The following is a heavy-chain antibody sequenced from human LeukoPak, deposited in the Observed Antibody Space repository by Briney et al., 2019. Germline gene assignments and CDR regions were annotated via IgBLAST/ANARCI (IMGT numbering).Heavy chain of an antibody. J-gene: IGHJ6*02. V-gene: IGHV1-18*01. CDR3: ARDGEYDPYYYGMDV. CDR2: ISAYNGNT. D-gene: IGHD4-17*01. Sequence: ASVKVSCKASGYTFTSYGISWVRQAPGQGFEWMGWISAYNGNTDYAQKLQGRVTMTTDTSTSTAYMELRSLRSDDTAVYYCARDGEYDPYYYGMDVWGQGTTVTVSS. CDR1: GYTFTSYG.